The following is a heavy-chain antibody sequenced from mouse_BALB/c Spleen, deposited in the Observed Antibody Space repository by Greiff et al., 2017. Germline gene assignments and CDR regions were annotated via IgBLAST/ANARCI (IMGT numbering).Heavy chain of an antibody. D-gene: IGHD2-2*01. CDR2: IWAGGST. CDR1: GFSLTGYG. J-gene: IGHJ4*01. V-gene: IGHV2-9*02. Sequence: VKVVESGPGLVAPSRSLSITCTVSGFSLTGYGVNWVRQPPGKGLEWLGVIWAGGSTNYNSALMSRLSISKDNSKSQVFLKMNSLQTDDTAMYYCARAYGYDLMDYWGQGTSVTVSS. CDR3: ARAYGYDLMDY.